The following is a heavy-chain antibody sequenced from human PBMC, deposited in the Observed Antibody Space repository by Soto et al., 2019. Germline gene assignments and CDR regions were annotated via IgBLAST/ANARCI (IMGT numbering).Heavy chain of an antibody. V-gene: IGHV3-21*01. CDR3: AREGGCVAARPHWFDP. D-gene: IGHD6-6*01. J-gene: IGHJ5*02. CDR1: GFTFSSYS. Sequence: EVQLVESGGGLVKPGGSLRLSCAASGFTFSSYSMNWVRQAPGKGLEWVSSISSSSSYIYYADSVKGRFTISRDNAKNSLYLQMNSLKAEDTAVYYCAREGGCVAARPHWFDPWGQGTLVTVSS. CDR2: ISSSSSYI.